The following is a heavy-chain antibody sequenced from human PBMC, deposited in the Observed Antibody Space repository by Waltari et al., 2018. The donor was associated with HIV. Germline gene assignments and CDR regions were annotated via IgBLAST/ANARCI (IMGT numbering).Heavy chain of an antibody. V-gene: IGHV4-59*01. D-gene: IGHD6-13*01. CDR1: GGSISSYY. J-gene: IGHJ6*02. CDR3: ARGYSSSWYHYYYGMDV. CDR2: IYYSGST. Sequence: QVQLQESGPGLVKPSETLSLTCTVSGGSISSYYWSWIRPPPGKGLEWIGYIYYSGSTNYNPSLKSRVTISVDTSKNQFSLKLSSVTAADTAVYYCARGYSSSWYHYYYGMDVWGQGTTVTVSS.